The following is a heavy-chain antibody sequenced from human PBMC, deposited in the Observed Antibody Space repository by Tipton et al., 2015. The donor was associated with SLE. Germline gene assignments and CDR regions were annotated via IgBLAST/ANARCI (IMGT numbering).Heavy chain of an antibody. CDR3: ARGLLEFHAFDI. Sequence: TLSLTCAVYGGSFSGYYWSWIRQPPEKGLEWIGEIKHSGSTNYNPSLKNRVTISVDTSKNQFSLKLSSVTAADTAVYYCARGLLEFHAFDIWGQGTMVTVSS. V-gene: IGHV4-34*01. D-gene: IGHD2-15*01. CDR2: IKHSGST. CDR1: GGSFSGYY. J-gene: IGHJ3*02.